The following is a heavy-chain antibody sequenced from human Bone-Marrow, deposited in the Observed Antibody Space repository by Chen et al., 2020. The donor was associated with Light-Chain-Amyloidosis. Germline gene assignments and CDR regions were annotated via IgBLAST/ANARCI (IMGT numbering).Heavy chain of an antibody. CDR1: GGAISSYY. V-gene: IGHV4-59*01. J-gene: IGHJ5*02. CDR2: IYYSGST. CDR3: ARERYYGSGKGWFDP. D-gene: IGHD3-10*01. Sequence: QVQLQVSGPGLVKPSETLSLTCTVAGGAISSYYWSWIRQPPGKGLEWIGYIYYSGSTNYNPSLKSRVTISVDTSKNQFSLKLSSVTAADTAVYYCARERYYGSGKGWFDPWGQGTLATVSS.